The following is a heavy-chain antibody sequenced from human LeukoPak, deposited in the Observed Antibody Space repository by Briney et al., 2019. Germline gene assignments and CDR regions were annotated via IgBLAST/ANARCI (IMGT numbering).Heavy chain of an antibody. Sequence: GGSLRLSCAASGFTVSSNYMSWVRQAPGQGLEWVSIIYISGSTYYADSVKGRFTISRDNSKNTLYLQMNSLGVEDTAVYYCGSRGFYDSSGYYFYWGQRTLVTVPS. D-gene: IGHD3-22*01. V-gene: IGHV3-53*01. CDR1: GFTVSSNY. J-gene: IGHJ4*02. CDR2: IYISGST. CDR3: GSRGFYDSSGYYFY.